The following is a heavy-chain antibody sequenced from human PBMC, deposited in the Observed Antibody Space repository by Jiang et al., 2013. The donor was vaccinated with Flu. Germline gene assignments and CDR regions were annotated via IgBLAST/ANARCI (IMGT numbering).Heavy chain of an antibody. V-gene: IGHV3-23*01. CDR1: GFTFNSFA. Sequence: GLGQPGGSLRLSCAASGFTFNSFAMTWVRQAPGKGLEWVSSINGGVGNTYYADSVKGRFTVSRDNSKNTVYLQMNSLRAEDTAVYYCAKTEYAEYLWGDRFDYWGQGTLVTVSS. J-gene: IGHJ4*02. CDR2: INGGVGNT. D-gene: IGHD3-16*01. CDR3: AKTEYAEYLWGDRFDY.